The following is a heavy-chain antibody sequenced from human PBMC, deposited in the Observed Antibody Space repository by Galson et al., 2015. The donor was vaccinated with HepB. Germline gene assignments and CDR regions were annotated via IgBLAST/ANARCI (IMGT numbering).Heavy chain of an antibody. Sequence: QSGAEVKKPGESLKISCKGSGYNFATYWVGWVRQMSGKGPEWMGIIFPYDSSTRYSPSFQGQVTISADKSINTAYLQWNSLKASDTAMYYCAIYYDITGGAFDIWGQGTRVTVSS. V-gene: IGHV5-51*01. CDR3: AIYYDITGGAFDI. D-gene: IGHD3-22*01. J-gene: IGHJ3*02. CDR1: GYNFATYW. CDR2: IFPYDSST.